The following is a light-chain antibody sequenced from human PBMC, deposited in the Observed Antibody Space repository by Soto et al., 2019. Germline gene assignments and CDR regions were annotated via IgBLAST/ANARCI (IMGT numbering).Light chain of an antibody. J-gene: IGKJ5*01. CDR2: GAS. CDR1: QSVSNN. V-gene: IGKV3-15*01. Sequence: EIVMTQSPATLSVSPGERATLSCTASQSVSNNLAWYQQKPGQAPRLLIYGASTRAPGITARFSGGGSGTEFTLTISSLQSEDFAVYYCQQYTNWPPITFGQGTRLEIK. CDR3: QQYTNWPPIT.